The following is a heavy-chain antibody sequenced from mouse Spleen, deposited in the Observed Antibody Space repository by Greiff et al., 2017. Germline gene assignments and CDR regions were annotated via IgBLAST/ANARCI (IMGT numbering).Heavy chain of an antibody. V-gene: IGHV1-52*01. CDR2: IDPSDSET. D-gene: IGHD4-1*01. CDR1: GYTFTSYW. J-gene: IGHJ1*01. CDR3: AVTGTGYFDV. Sequence: QVQLQQSGAELARPGASVKMSCKASGYTFTSYWMHWVKQRPIQGLEWIGNIDPSDSETHYNQKFKDKATLTVDKSSSTAYMQLSSLTSEDSAVYYCAVTGTGYFDVWGAGTTVTVSS.